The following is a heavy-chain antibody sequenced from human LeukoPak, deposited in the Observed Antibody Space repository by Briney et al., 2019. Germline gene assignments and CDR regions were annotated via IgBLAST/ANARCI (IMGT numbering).Heavy chain of an antibody. CDR1: GYTFTGYY. Sequence: ASVKVSCKASGYTFTGYYMHWVRQAPGQGLEWMGWINPNSGGTNYAQKFQGRVTMTRDTSISTAYMELRRLRADDTAVYYCARAPNDYSNYWFDPWGQGTLVTVSS. D-gene: IGHD4-11*01. V-gene: IGHV1-2*02. CDR2: INPNSGGT. CDR3: ARAPNDYSNYWFDP. J-gene: IGHJ5*02.